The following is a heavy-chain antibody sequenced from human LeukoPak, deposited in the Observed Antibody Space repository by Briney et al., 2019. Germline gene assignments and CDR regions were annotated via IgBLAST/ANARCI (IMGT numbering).Heavy chain of an antibody. Sequence: GGSLRLSCSASGFTFSSYGMSWVRQAPGKGLEWVSVVSLSGDNMFYADSVKGRFTISRDNSKNTVYLQMDSLRVDDTAVYYCAKVATPNTLDAFDIWGQGTMVTVSS. J-gene: IGHJ3*02. CDR1: GFTFSSYG. V-gene: IGHV3-23*01. CDR2: VSLSGDNM. D-gene: IGHD1/OR15-1a*01. CDR3: AKVATPNTLDAFDI.